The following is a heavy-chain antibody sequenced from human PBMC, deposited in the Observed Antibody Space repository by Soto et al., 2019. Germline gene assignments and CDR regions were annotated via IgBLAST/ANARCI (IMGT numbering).Heavy chain of an antibody. CDR2: ISSSGSTI. CDR3: ARESITTVVLPPGY. V-gene: IGHV3-11*01. D-gene: IGHD2-2*01. CDR1: GFTCSDFY. Sequence: QVQLVESGGGLVKPGGSLRLSCAASGFTCSDFYMSWIRQSPGKGLEWGSYISSSGSTIYYADSVKGRFTISRDNAKNSLYLQMNSLRADDTAVYYGARESITTVVLPPGYWGQGTLVTVSS. J-gene: IGHJ4*02.